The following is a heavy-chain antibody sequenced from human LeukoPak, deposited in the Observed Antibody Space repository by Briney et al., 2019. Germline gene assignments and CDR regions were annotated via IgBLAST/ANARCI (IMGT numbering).Heavy chain of an antibody. CDR3: ARARGGSGEDYYGMDV. CDR2: IYPGDSDT. Sequence: GESLKNSCKGSGYSFTSYWIGWVRQMPGKGLEWMGIIYPGDSDTRYSPSFQGQVTISADKSISTAYLQWSSLKASDTAMYYCARARGGSGEDYYGMDVWGQGTTVTVSS. CDR1: GYSFTSYW. J-gene: IGHJ6*02. D-gene: IGHD3-10*01. V-gene: IGHV5-51*01.